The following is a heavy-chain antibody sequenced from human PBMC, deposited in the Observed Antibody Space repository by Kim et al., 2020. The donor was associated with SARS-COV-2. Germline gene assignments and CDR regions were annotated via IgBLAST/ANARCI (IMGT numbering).Heavy chain of an antibody. CDR3: ASYYGDYDGFDP. J-gene: IGHJ5*02. D-gene: IGHD3-22*01. V-gene: IGHV3-66*01. CDR1: GFFISGNS. CDR2: LYSGGRT. Sequence: GGSLRLSCAASGFFISGNSLNWVRQAPGKGLEWVSVLYSGGRTDYADSVKGRFTVSRDNSKNTLYLHMNSLRGEDTAVYYCASYYGDYDGFDPWGQGTLVAVSP.